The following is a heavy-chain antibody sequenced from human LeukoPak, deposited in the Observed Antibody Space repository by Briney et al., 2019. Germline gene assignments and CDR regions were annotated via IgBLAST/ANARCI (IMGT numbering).Heavy chain of an antibody. Sequence: SEPLSLTCTVSGGSVSSGSYNWSWIRQPPGKGLEWIGYIYYSGSTNYNRSLKSRVTISVDTSKNQFSLKLSSVTAADTAVYYCARDIYDILTGSIYGMDVWGKGTTVTVSS. D-gene: IGHD3-9*01. CDR1: GGSVSSGSYN. V-gene: IGHV4-61*01. J-gene: IGHJ6*04. CDR3: ARDIYDILTGSIYGMDV. CDR2: IYYSGST.